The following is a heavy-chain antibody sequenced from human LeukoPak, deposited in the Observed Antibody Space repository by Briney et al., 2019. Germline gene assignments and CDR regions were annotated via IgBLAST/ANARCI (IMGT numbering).Heavy chain of an antibody. CDR2: MNPNSGNT. CDR3: ARLRAIFQTRGYSGLGY. D-gene: IGHD5-18*01. J-gene: IGHJ4*02. Sequence: GASVKVSCKASGYTFTSYDINWVRQATGQGLEWMGWMNPNSGNTGYAQKFQGRVTMTRNTSISTAYMELSSLRSEDTAVYYCARLRAIFQTRGYSGLGYWGQGTLVTVSS. V-gene: IGHV1-8*01. CDR1: GYTFTSYD.